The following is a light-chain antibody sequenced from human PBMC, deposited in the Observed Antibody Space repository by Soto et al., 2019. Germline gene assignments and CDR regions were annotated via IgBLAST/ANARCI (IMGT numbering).Light chain of an antibody. J-gene: IGLJ1*01. CDR1: SSNIENNY. Sequence: QSVLTQPPSVSAAPGQKVTISCSGSSSNIENNYVSWYQQLPGTAPKLLIYDNIQRPSGIPDRFSGSKSGTSATLDITGLQTGDEADYYCGTWDSSLSEVFGTGTKLTVL. CDR3: GTWDSSLSEV. V-gene: IGLV1-51*01. CDR2: DNI.